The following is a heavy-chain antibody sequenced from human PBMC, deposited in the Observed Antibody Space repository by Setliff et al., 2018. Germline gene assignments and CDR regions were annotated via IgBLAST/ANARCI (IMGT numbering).Heavy chain of an antibody. CDR2: IYTNGGT. CDR1: GASISSGNDF. Sequence: SETLSLTCSVSGASISSGNDFWNWIRQPAGKGLEWIGNIYTNGGTDYSPSLRSRVTISLGTSKNQFSLQLTSVTAADTAIYYCARSDDNFQYPDYWGKGTLVTVSS. CDR3: ARSDDNFQYPDY. J-gene: IGHJ4*01. D-gene: IGHD1-1*01. V-gene: IGHV4-61*09.